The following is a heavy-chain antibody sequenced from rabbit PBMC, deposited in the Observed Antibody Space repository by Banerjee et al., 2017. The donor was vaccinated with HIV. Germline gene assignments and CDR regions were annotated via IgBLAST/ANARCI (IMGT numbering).Heavy chain of an antibody. CDR3: ARDGAGGSYFAL. D-gene: IGHD8-1*01. CDR2: IDAGNGKN. J-gene: IGHJ4*01. Sequence: VRQAPGKGLEWIACIDAGNGKNYYASWAKGRFTISKTSSTTVTLQMTSLTAADTATYFCARDGAGGSYFALWGPGTLVTVS. V-gene: IGHV1S40*01.